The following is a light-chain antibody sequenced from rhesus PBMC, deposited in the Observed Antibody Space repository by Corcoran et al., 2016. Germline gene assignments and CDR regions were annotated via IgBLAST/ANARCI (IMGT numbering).Light chain of an antibody. V-gene: IGKV1-69*01. CDR1: QGISNW. CDR3: QQHDNSPYS. CDR2: RAS. J-gene: IGKJ2*01. Sequence: DIQMTQSPSSLSASVGDRVTITCRASQGISNWLAWYQQKPGKAPKLLINRASNLETGVPSRFSGSGSGTDFTLTISSLQPEDITTYYCQQHDNSPYSFGQGTKVEIK.